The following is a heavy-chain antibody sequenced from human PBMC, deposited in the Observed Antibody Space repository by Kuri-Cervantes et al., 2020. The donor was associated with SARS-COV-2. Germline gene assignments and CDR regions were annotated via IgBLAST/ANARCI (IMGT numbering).Heavy chain of an antibody. CDR2: FDPEDGET. Sequence: ASVKVSCKVSGYTLTELSMHWVRQAPGKGLEWMGGFDPEDGETIYAQKLQGRVTMTTDTSTSTAYMELRSLRSDDTAVYYCARVGSRFLEWLLPDDAFDIWGQGTMVTVSS. D-gene: IGHD3-3*01. CDR3: ARVGSRFLEWLLPDDAFDI. J-gene: IGHJ3*02. CDR1: GYTLTELS. V-gene: IGHV1-24*01.